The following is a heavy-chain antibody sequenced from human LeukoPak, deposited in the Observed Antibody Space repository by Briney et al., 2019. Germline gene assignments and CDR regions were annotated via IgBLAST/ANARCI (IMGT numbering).Heavy chain of an antibody. Sequence: GGSLRLSCAASEFTFSSYSMNWVRQAPGKGLEWVSSISSSSSYIYYADSVKGRFTISRDNAKNSLYLQMNSLRAEDTAVYYCARDIDFWSGYPTRDYWGQGTLVTVSS. CDR1: EFTFSSYS. CDR2: ISSSSSYI. CDR3: ARDIDFWSGYPTRDY. V-gene: IGHV3-21*01. D-gene: IGHD3-3*01. J-gene: IGHJ4*02.